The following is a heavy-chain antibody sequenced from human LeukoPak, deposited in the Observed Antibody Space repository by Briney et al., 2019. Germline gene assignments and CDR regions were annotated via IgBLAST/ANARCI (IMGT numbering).Heavy chain of an antibody. J-gene: IGHJ4*02. V-gene: IGHV4-34*01. D-gene: IGHD3-22*01. CDR2: IYHSGST. CDR1: GGSFSGYY. Sequence: SETLSLTCAVYGGSFSGYYWSWIRQPPGKGLEWIGSIYHSGSTYYNPSLKSRVTISVDTSKNQFSLKLSSVTAADTAVYYCARDRSTYYYDSSGYYYGYYFDYWGQGTLVTVSS. CDR3: ARDRSTYYYDSSGYYYGYYFDY.